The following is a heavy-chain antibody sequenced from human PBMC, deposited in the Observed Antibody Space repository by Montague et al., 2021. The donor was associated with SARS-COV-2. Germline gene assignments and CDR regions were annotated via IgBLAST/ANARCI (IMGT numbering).Heavy chain of an antibody. CDR2: IYYSGST. Sequence: ETLSLTCTVSGGSISSYYWSWIRQPPGKGLEWIGYIYYSGSTNYNPSLKSRVTISVDTSKNQFSLKLSSVTAADTAVYYCARAFPRWLQFDPYFDYWGQGTLVTVSS. CDR3: ARAFPRWLQFDPYFDY. V-gene: IGHV4-59*01. CDR1: GGSISSYY. D-gene: IGHD5-24*01. J-gene: IGHJ4*02.